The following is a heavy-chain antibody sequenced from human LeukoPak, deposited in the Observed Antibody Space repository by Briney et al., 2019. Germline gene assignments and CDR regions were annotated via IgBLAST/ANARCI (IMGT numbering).Heavy chain of an antibody. J-gene: IGHJ5*02. Sequence: ASVKVSCKASGYTFTGYYMHWVRQAPGQGLEWMGWINPNSGGTNYAQKFQGWVTMTRDTSISTAYMELSRLRSDDTAVYYCARGLNCYGSGSYRDWFDPWGQGTLVTVSS. V-gene: IGHV1-2*04. D-gene: IGHD3-10*01. CDR2: INPNSGGT. CDR1: GYTFTGYY. CDR3: ARGLNCYGSGSYRDWFDP.